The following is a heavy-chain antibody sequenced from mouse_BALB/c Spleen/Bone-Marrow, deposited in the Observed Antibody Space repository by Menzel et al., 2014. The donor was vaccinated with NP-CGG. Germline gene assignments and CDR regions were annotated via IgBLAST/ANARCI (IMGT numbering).Heavy chain of an antibody. D-gene: IGHD1-2*01. Sequence: EVKLVESGPDLVKPSQSLSLPCTVTGCSITSGYSWHWIRQFPGNKLEWMGYIHYSGSTNYNPSLKSRITITRDTSKNQFFLQLNSVTTEDTATYYCARFNYGPWFAYWGQGTLVTVSA. V-gene: IGHV3-1*02. J-gene: IGHJ3*01. CDR3: ARFNYGPWFAY. CDR2: IHYSGST. CDR1: GCSITSGYS.